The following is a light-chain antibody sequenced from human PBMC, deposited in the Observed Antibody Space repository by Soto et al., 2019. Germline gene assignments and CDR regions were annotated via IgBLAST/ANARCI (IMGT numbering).Light chain of an antibody. CDR1: QSISSS. CDR2: DAS. Sequence: IVLTQSPVTLSLWPGETAILSCGASQSISSSLSWYQQRPGQAPRLLIYDASKRAPGIPTRFSGSGSGTDFTLTISSLEPEDFALYYCQQRSSCITFGQGTRLEIE. V-gene: IGKV3-11*01. CDR3: QQRSSCIT. J-gene: IGKJ5*01.